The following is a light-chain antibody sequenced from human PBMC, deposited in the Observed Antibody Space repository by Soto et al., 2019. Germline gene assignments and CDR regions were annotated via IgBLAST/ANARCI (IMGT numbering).Light chain of an antibody. V-gene: IGLV2-11*01. CDR1: SSDVGGYNY. J-gene: IGLJ1*01. CDR3: CSYAGSYTLYV. Sequence: QSVLTQPRSVSGSPGQSVTISCTGTSSDVGGYNYVSWYQQHPGKAPKLMIYDVSKRPSGVPDRFSGSKSGNTASLTISGLQAEDEADYYCCSYAGSYTLYVFGIGTKVTLL. CDR2: DVS.